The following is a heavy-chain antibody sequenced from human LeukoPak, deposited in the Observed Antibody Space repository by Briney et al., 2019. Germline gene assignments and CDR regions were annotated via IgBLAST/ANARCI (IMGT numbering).Heavy chain of an antibody. CDR2: IRYDGTNK. Sequence: GESLKISCAASGFTFRSYGMHWVRQAPGKGLEWVAIIRYDGTNKYYADSVKGRFTISRDNSKNTLYLQMNSLRAEDTAVYYCAKNWYDSSGYYAWPGYWGQGTLVTVSS. J-gene: IGHJ4*02. V-gene: IGHV3-30*02. D-gene: IGHD3-22*01. CDR3: AKNWYDSSGYYAWPGY. CDR1: GFTFRSYG.